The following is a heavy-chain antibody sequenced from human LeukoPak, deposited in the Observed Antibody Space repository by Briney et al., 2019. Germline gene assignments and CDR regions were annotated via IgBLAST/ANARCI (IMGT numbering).Heavy chain of an antibody. CDR2: INPSGGST. J-gene: IGHJ5*02. D-gene: IGHD2-2*03. Sequence: ASVKVSCKASGYTFIRYYMHWVRQAPGQGLEWMGIINPSGGSTSYAQKFQGRVTMTRDTSTSTVYMELSRLRSEDTAVYYCARGRPGYCSSTSCYAGIVGWFDPWGQGTLVTVSS. CDR3: ARGRPGYCSSTSCYAGIVGWFDP. CDR1: GYTFIRYY. V-gene: IGHV1-46*01.